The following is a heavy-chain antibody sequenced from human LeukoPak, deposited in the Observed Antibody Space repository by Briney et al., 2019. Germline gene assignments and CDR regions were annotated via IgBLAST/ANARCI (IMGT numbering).Heavy chain of an antibody. Sequence: GGSLRLSCAASGFTFSSYWMHWVRQAPGKGLVWVSRINSDGSSTSYADSVKGRFTISRDNAKNSLYLQMNSLRAEDTAVYYCARDREAYCGGDCYPNWFDPWGQGTLVTVSS. V-gene: IGHV3-74*01. CDR1: GFTFSSYW. CDR2: INSDGSST. CDR3: ARDREAYCGGDCYPNWFDP. D-gene: IGHD2-21*02. J-gene: IGHJ5*02.